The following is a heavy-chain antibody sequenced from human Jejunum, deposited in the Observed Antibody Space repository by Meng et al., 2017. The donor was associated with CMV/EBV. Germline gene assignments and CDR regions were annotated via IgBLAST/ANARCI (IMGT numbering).Heavy chain of an antibody. V-gene: IGHV3-53*01. CDR1: GFSLSSTY. Sequence: CAASGFSLSSTYINWVRQAPGKGLDWVSIIYPGGNTNYADSLKGRFTVSRDNSRNTLYLQMNNLTAEDTAMYYCARFYGGGACDIWGQGT. J-gene: IGHJ3*02. CDR3: ARFYGGGACDI. D-gene: IGHD4-23*01. CDR2: IYPGGNT.